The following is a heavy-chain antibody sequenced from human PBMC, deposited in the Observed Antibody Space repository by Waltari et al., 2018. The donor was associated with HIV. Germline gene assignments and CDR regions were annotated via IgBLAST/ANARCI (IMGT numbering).Heavy chain of an antibody. Sequence: QVRLVESGGGVVQPGRSLRLSCAASGFTFRRCDMHWVRQAPGKGLEWVAVISYDGSNKYYADSVKGRFTISRDNSKNTLYLQMNSLGAEDTAVYYCARDQTMTRAFDIWGQGTMVTVSS. CDR3: ARDQTMTRAFDI. CDR1: GFTFRRCD. V-gene: IGHV3-30*01. D-gene: IGHD3-22*01. CDR2: ISYDGSNK. J-gene: IGHJ3*02.